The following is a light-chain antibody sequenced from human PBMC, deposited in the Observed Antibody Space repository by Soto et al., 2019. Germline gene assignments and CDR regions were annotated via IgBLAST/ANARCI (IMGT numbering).Light chain of an antibody. V-gene: IGLV2-14*01. Sequence: QSVLTQPASVSGSPGQSITISCTGTSSDVGEHNHVCWYQQYPGKAPKLMIYDVSNRPSGVSSRFSGSRSGNAASLTISGLQAEDEAHYYCSSYTITDTVVFGAGTKVTVL. CDR1: SSDVGEHNH. J-gene: IGLJ2*01. CDR3: SSYTITDTVV. CDR2: DVS.